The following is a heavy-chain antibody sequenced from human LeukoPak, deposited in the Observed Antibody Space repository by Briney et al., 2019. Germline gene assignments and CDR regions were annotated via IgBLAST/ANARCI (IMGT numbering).Heavy chain of an antibody. D-gene: IGHD3-22*01. Sequence: SETLSLTCTVSGGSISSYYWSWIRQPPGKGLEWIGYIYYSGSTNYNPSLKSRVTISVDTSKNQFSLKLSSVPAADTAVYYCARHGDYYDSSGYYYVLSAFDIWGQGTMVTVSS. CDR1: GGSISSYY. CDR3: ARHGDYYDSSGYYYVLSAFDI. CDR2: IYYSGST. V-gene: IGHV4-59*08. J-gene: IGHJ3*02.